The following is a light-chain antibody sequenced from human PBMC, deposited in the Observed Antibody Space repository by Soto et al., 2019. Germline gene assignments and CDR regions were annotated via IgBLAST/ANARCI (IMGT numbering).Light chain of an antibody. CDR3: QQYNNWPPRT. CDR1: QSVSTN. J-gene: IGKJ1*01. V-gene: IGKV3-15*01. Sequence: ELVMTQSPDTLSVSPGERATLSCRASQSVSTNLAWYQQRPGQAPRLLIFDTSTRATGVPARFSGSGSGTEFTLTISGLQSEDFAVYFCQQYNNWPPRTFGQGTKVEVK. CDR2: DTS.